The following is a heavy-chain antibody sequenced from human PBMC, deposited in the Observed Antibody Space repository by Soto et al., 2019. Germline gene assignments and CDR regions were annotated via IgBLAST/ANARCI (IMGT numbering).Heavy chain of an antibody. CDR2: ISSSSYI. CDR3: ARAEKNYDFWSGYYNMLYFDY. D-gene: IGHD3-3*01. V-gene: IGHV3-21*01. CDR1: GFTFSSYS. J-gene: IGHJ4*02. Sequence: PGGSLRLSCAASGFTFSSYSMNWVRQAPGKGLEWVSSISSSSYIYYADSVKGRFTISRDNAKNSLYLQMNSLRAEDTAVYYCARAEKNYDFWSGYYNMLYFDYWGQGTLVTVSS.